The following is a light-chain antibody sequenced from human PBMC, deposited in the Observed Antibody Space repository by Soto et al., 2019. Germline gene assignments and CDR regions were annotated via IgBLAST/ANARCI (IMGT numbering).Light chain of an antibody. CDR2: VNSDGSH. CDR1: SGHSSYT. CDR3: QTWGTGIRVV. J-gene: IGLJ2*01. V-gene: IGLV4-69*01. Sequence: QPVLTQSPSASASLGASVKLTCTLSSGHSSYTIAWHQQRPEKGPRYLMKVNSDGSHSKGDGIPDRFSGSSSGAERYLTISSLQSDDEADCYWQTWGTGIRVVFGGGTKLTVL.